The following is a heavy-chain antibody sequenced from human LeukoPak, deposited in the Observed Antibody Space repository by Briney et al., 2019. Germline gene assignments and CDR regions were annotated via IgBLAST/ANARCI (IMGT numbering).Heavy chain of an antibody. V-gene: IGHV4-34*01. Sequence: PSETLSLTCAVYGGSFSGYYWSWIHQPPGKGLEWIGEINHSGSTYYNPSLKSRVTISVDTSKNQSSLKLSSVTAADTAVYYCARGPIYYYYGMDVWGQGTTVTVSS. CDR2: INHSGST. CDR1: GGSFSGYY. J-gene: IGHJ6*02. CDR3: ARGPIYYYYGMDV.